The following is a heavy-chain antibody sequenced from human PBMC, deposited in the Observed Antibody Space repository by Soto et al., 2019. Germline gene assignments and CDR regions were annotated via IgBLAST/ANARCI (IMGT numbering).Heavy chain of an antibody. J-gene: IGHJ4*02. Sequence: VGSLRLSCAASGFTFSSYSMNWVRQAPGKGLEWVSSISSSSSYIYYADSVKGRFTISRDNAKNSLYLQMNSLRAEDTAVYYCARRGSSSCMDYWGQGTLVTVSS. V-gene: IGHV3-21*01. CDR1: GFTFSSYS. CDR3: ARRGSSSCMDY. D-gene: IGHD6-13*01. CDR2: ISSSSSYI.